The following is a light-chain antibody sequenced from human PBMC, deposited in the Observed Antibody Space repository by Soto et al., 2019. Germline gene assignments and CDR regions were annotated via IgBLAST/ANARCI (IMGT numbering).Light chain of an antibody. V-gene: IGKV1-5*01. CDR1: QTISGW. CDR2: DAS. Sequence: DIQMTLSASTLPASVGDRVTITCRASQTISGWLAWYQQRPGKAPNLLIFDASTLESGVPSRFSGSGSGTTFTLTISSLQSDDFATYYCLQYNGYYRTFGQGTKVDIK. J-gene: IGKJ1*01. CDR3: LQYNGYYRT.